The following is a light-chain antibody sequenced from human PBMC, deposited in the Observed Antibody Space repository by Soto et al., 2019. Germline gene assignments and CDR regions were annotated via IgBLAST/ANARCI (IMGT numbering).Light chain of an antibody. V-gene: IGKV3-20*01. CDR1: QSISSSY. J-gene: IGKJ2*01. Sequence: VLTQSPGTLSLSPGERATLSCRASQSISSSYLAWYHKKPGQAPRLLIYGASSRATGIPERFSGSGSGTDFTLTISRLEPEDFEVYYCQQYGSSPLYTFGQGTKLEI. CDR3: QQYGSSPLYT. CDR2: GAS.